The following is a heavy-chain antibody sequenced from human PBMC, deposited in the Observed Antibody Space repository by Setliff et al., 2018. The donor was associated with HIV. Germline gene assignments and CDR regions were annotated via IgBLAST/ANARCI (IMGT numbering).Heavy chain of an antibody. CDR3: ASRVYYYDSSGYLREEGFDP. V-gene: IGHV4-39*01. CDR1: GGSISNSRYY. J-gene: IGHJ5*02. Sequence: SETLSLTCTVSGGSISNSRYYWSWIRQPPGKGLEWIGSIYYSGSTYYNPSLKSRVTISVDTAKNQFSLKLSSVTAADAAVYYCASRVYYYDSSGYLREEGFDPWGQGTLVTVSS. D-gene: IGHD3-22*01. CDR2: IYYSGST.